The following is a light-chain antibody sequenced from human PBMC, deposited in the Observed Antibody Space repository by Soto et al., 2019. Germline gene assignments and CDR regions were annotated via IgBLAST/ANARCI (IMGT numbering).Light chain of an antibody. J-gene: IGKJ5*01. CDR2: AAS. V-gene: IGKV1-16*02. Sequence: DIQMTQSPSSLSASVGDRVTITCRASQGISNFLAWFQQKPGTAPKSLIYAASNLQSGVPAKFIGSESGTDFTLTISSLQPEDFATYYCQQYYRYPPPFGQGTRLEIK. CDR3: QQYYRYPPP. CDR1: QGISNF.